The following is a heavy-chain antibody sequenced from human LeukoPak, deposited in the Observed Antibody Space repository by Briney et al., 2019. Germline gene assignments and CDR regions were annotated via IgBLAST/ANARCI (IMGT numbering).Heavy chain of an antibody. V-gene: IGHV4-30-4*08. J-gene: IGHJ5*02. CDR2: IYYSGST. CDR1: GGSISSGVYY. CDR3: ARDRGYCSSTSCYSWFDP. D-gene: IGHD2-2*01. Sequence: PSETLSLTCTVSGGSISSGVYYWSWIRQPPGKGLEWIGYIYYSGSTYYNPSLKSRVTISVDTSKNQFSLKLSSVTAADTAVYYCARDRGYCSSTSCYSWFDPWGQGTLVTVSS.